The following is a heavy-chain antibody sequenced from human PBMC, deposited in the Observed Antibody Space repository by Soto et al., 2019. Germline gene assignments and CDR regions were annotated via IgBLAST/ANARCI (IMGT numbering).Heavy chain of an antibody. CDR3: ARDSGEWLVRTRDAYYYYGMDV. CDR1: GFTFSSYS. J-gene: IGHJ6*02. CDR2: ISSSSSTI. D-gene: IGHD6-19*01. V-gene: IGHV3-48*02. Sequence: GGSLRLSCAASGFTFSSYSMNWVRQAPGKGLEWVSYISSSSSTIYYADSVKGRFTISRDNAKNSLNLQMNSLRDEDTAVYYCARDSGEWLVRTRDAYYYYGMDVWGQGTTVTVSS.